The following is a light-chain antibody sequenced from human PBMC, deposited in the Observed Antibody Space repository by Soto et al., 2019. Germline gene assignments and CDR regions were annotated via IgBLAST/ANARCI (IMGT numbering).Light chain of an antibody. CDR3: QQYYSTPPT. CDR1: QSLLYSSTNKNY. CDR2: WAT. Sequence: DIVMTQSPDFLGVSLGERATINCKSSQSLLYSSTNKNYLVWYQQKPGQPPKVLIHWATTRESGVPDRFSGSVSGTDFTLTISSLQPKDGALYYCQQYYSTPPTFGQGTRLEIK. V-gene: IGKV4-1*01. J-gene: IGKJ5*01.